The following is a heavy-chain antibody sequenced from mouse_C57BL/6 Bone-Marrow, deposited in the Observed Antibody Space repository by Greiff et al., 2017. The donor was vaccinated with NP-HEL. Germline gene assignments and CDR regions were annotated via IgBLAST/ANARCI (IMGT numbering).Heavy chain of an antibody. CDR2: IDPENGDT. J-gene: IGHJ1*03. CDR3: TTGITTVIAKGDWYFDV. V-gene: IGHV14-4*01. D-gene: IGHD1-1*01. CDR1: GFNIKDDY. Sequence: VQLQQSGAELVRPGASVKLSCTASGFNIKDDYMHWVKQRPEQGLEWIGWIDPENGDTESASKFQGKATITADTSSNTAYLQLSSLTSEDTAVYYCTTGITTVIAKGDWYFDVWGTGTTVTVSS.